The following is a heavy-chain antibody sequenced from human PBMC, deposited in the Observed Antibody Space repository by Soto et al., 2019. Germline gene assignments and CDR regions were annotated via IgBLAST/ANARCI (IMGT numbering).Heavy chain of an antibody. CDR3: AKGSYVLVDNGWFDP. D-gene: IGHD1-26*01. J-gene: IGHJ5*02. Sequence: QTGGSLRLSCAASGFTFSSYGMHWVRQAPGKGLEWVAVISYDGSNKYYADSVKGRFTISRDNSKNTLYLQMNSLRAEDTAVYYCAKGSYVLVDNGWFDPWGQGTLVTVSS. CDR2: ISYDGSNK. CDR1: GFTFSSYG. V-gene: IGHV3-30*18.